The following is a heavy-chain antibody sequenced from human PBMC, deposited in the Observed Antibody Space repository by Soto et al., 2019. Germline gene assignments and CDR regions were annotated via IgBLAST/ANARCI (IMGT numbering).Heavy chain of an antibody. CDR3: ARDDKPHFASGWYDAFDI. V-gene: IGHV3-7*01. CDR1: GFTFSSSW. D-gene: IGHD6-13*01. CDR2: IKQDGSER. J-gene: IGHJ3*02. Sequence: EVQLVESGGGLVQPGGSLRLSCAASGFTFSSSWMTWVRQAPGKGPEWVANIKQDGSERNYVDSVKGRFTISRDNAKNSLYLEMDTLSAEDTAVYYCARDDKPHFASGWYDAFDIWGQGTMVTVSS.